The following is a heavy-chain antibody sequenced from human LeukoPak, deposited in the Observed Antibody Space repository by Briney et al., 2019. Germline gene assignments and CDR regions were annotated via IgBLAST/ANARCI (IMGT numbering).Heavy chain of an antibody. CDR1: GGSISSYY. CDR2: IYYSGST. Sequence: SETLSLTCTDSGGSISSYYWSWIRQPPGKGLEWIGYIYYSGSTNYNPSLKSRVTISVDTSKNQFSLKLSSVTATDTAVYYCARDRSGYGDAFDIWGQGTMVTVSS. D-gene: IGHD3-22*01. J-gene: IGHJ3*02. CDR3: ARDRSGYGDAFDI. V-gene: IGHV4-59*12.